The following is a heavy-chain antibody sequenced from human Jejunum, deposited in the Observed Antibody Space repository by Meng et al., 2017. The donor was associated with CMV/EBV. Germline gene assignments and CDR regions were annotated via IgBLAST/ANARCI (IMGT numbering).Heavy chain of an antibody. V-gene: IGHV3-74*01. CDR1: EFTLSSYW. D-gene: IGHD1-26*01. Sequence: SEFTLSSYWMHWVRQAPGKGLVWVSRINGDGSSRSFADSVKGRFTISRDNAKNTLYLQMNSLRVEDTAVYYCTRVIQDGTYGKLDYWGQGTLVTVSS. J-gene: IGHJ4*02. CDR3: TRVIQDGTYGKLDY. CDR2: INGDGSSR.